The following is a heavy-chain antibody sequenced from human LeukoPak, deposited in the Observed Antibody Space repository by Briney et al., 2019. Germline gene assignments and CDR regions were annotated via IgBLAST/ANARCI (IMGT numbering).Heavy chain of an antibody. Sequence: GSLRLSCAASGFTFSSYEMNWIRQPPGKGLEWIGNTYYSGSTHYNPSLKSRVSISVDTSKNQFSLKLTSVTAADTAVYYCARAPEYGLYYFDYWGQGTLVTVSS. V-gene: IGHV4-59*12. CDR3: ARAPEYGLYYFDY. CDR2: TYYSGST. CDR1: GFTFSSYE. D-gene: IGHD1-14*01. J-gene: IGHJ4*02.